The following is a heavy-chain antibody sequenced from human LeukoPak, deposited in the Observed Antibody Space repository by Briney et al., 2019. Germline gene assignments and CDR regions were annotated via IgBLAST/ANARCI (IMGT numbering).Heavy chain of an antibody. CDR1: GGSISSYY. Sequence: PSGTLSLTCTVSGGSISSYYWSWIRQPPGKGLEWIGYIYYSGSTNYNPSLKSRVTISVDTSKNQFSLKLSSVTAADTAVYYCARWGDYSKYRHDAFDIWGQGTMVTVSS. J-gene: IGHJ3*02. CDR3: ARWGDYSKYRHDAFDI. V-gene: IGHV4-59*01. CDR2: IYYSGST. D-gene: IGHD4-11*01.